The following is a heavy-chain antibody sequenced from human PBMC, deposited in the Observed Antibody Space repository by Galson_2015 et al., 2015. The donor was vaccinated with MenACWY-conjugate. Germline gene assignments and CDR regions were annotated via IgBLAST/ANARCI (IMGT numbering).Heavy chain of an antibody. CDR1: GFTFSSYA. D-gene: IGHD4-23*01. CDR2: ISGSGGST. V-gene: IGHV3-23*01. J-gene: IGHJ5*02. CDR3: ARLKVELRDLLEDGGNP. Sequence: SLRLSCAASGFTFSSYAMSWVRQAPGKGLEWVSAISGSGGSTYYADSVKGRFTISRDNSKNTLYLQMNSLRAEDTAVYYCARLKVELRDLLEDGGNPWGQGTLVTVSS.